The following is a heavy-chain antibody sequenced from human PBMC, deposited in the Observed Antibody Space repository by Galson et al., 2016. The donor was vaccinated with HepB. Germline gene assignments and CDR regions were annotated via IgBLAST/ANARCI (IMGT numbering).Heavy chain of an antibody. CDR3: VTYCTGGSCKVGH. J-gene: IGHJ4*02. V-gene: IGHV3-53*01. Sequence: SLRLSCAVTGFTVRSNYVGWVRHGPEKGLEWVAIVYAGGNTNYADSVKGRFTISRDKSENAMSLQMSSLRREDTAVYYCVTYCTGGSCKVGHWGQGTLVTVSS. D-gene: IGHD2-8*02. CDR2: VYAGGNT. CDR1: GFTVRSNY.